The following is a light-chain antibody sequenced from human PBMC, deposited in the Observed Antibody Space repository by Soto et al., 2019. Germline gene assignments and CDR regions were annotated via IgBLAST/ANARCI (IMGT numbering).Light chain of an antibody. Sequence: EVVLTHSPCTLSWSPGERATLSCRASQSLSKSIYLAWYQQKPGQAPRLLIYGASSRATGIPNRFSGSGSGKDFPITISRLEPQDFAVYSCQQYRKSHQKFGQGKKVDIK. J-gene: IGKJ1*01. CDR2: GAS. CDR3: QQYRKSHQK. CDR1: QSLSKSIY. V-gene: IGKV3-20*01.